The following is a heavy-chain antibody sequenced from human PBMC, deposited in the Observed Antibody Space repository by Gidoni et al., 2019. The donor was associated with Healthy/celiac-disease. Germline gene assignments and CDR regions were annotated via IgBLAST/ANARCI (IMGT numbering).Heavy chain of an antibody. V-gene: IGHV1-18*01. CDR1: GYTFTSYG. CDR2: ISAYTGNT. Sequence: QVQLVQSRAEVKKPGAPVKGFCKAAGYTFTSYGISWVRQAPGQGLEWKGWISAYTGNTNNAQKLQGRVNMTTDTSTSTAYMGLRSLRSDDTAVYYCAREEYDFWGHLSYWGQGTLVTVSA. D-gene: IGHD3-3*01. J-gene: IGHJ4*02. CDR3: AREEYDFWGHLSY.